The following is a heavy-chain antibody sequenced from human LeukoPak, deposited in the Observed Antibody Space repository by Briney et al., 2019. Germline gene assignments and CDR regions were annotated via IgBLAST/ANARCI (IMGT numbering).Heavy chain of an antibody. CDR3: ARGADKQWLVGSYFDY. CDR1: GYTFTDYY. V-gene: IGHV1-2*02. Sequence: GASVKVSCKASGYTFTDYYMHWVRQTPGQGLEGMGWINPDTGGTKYAQKFQGGVTMTRDTSISTAYMELSRLTSDDTAVYYCARGADKQWLVGSYFDYWGQGTLVTVSS. J-gene: IGHJ4*02. D-gene: IGHD6-19*01. CDR2: INPDTGGT.